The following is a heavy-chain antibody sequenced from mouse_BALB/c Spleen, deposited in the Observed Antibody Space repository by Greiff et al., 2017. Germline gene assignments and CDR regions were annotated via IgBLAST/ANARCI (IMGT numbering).Heavy chain of an antibody. V-gene: IGHV1-14*01. CDR2: INPYNDGT. CDR3: ARVGNYLAWFAY. Sequence: VHVKQSGPELVKPGASVKMSCKASGYTFTSYVMHWVKQKPGQGLEWIGYINPYNDGTKYNEKFKGKATLTSDKSSSTAYMELSSLTSEDSAVYYCARVGNYLAWFAYWGQGTLVTVSA. J-gene: IGHJ3*01. CDR1: GYTFTSYV. D-gene: IGHD2-1*01.